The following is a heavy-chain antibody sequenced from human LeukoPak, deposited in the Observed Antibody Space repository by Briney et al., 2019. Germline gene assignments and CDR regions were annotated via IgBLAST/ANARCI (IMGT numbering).Heavy chain of an antibody. D-gene: IGHD6-13*01. J-gene: IGHJ6*03. CDR1: GGSISSYY. V-gene: IGHV4-59*01. CDR2: IYYSGST. CDR3: ARDGVHSSTSYYYYYMGV. Sequence: SETLSLTCTVSGGSISSYYWSWIRQPPGKGLEWIGYIYYSGSTNYNPSLKSRVTISVDTSKNQFSLKLSSVTAADTAVYYCARDGVHSSTSYYYYYMGVWGKGTTVTISS.